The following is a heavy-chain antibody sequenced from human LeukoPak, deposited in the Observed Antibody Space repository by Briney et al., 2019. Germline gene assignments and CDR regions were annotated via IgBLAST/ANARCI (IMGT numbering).Heavy chain of an antibody. CDR3: ARDTHYYGSGSPAFDL. Sequence: PGGSLRLSCAASGFTFSYFYMSWIRQAPGKGLEWVSYISSSGSTIFYADSVKGRFTISRDNAKNSLYLQLNSLRAEDTALYYCARDTHYYGSGSPAFDLWGRGTMVTVSS. CDR1: GFTFSYFY. J-gene: IGHJ3*01. D-gene: IGHD3-10*01. V-gene: IGHV3-11*04. CDR2: ISSSGSTI.